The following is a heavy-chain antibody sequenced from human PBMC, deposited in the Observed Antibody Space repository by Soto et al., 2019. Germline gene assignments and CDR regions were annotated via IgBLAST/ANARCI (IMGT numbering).Heavy chain of an antibody. J-gene: IGHJ4*02. D-gene: IGHD6-19*01. Sequence: PGGSLRLSCAVSGFNVRANYMSWVRQAPEKGLEWVSAISGSGGSTYYADSVKGRFTISRDNSKNTLYLQMNSLRAEDTAVYYCAKEGEHSSGWANFDYWGQGTLVTVSS. CDR3: AKEGEHSSGWANFDY. CDR2: ISGSGGST. CDR1: GFNVRANY. V-gene: IGHV3-23*01.